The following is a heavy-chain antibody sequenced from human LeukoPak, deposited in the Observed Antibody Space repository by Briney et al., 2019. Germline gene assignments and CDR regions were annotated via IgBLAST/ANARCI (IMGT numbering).Heavy chain of an antibody. CDR3: ARGNGALDY. V-gene: IGHV1-2*04. Sequence: ASVKVSCKASGGTFSSYAISWVRQAPGQGLEWMGWINPNSGGTNYVKKFQGWVTMTRDTSISTAYMELSRLRYDDTAEYYCARGNGALDYWGQGTLVTVSS. D-gene: IGHD4-17*01. CDR2: INPNSGGT. J-gene: IGHJ4*02. CDR1: GGTFSSYA.